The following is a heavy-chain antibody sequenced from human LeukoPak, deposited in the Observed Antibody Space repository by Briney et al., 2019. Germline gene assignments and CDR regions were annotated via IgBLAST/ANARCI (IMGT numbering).Heavy chain of an antibody. CDR2: ISGSGGST. Sequence: GGSLRLSCAVSGFTFSSYDMSWVRQAPGKGLEWVSGISGSGGSTYYADSVKGRFTTSRDNSKNTLYLKMNSLRAEDTAVYYCAKGAFKGSGRYDSWGQGTLVTVSS. CDR1: GFTFSSYD. V-gene: IGHV3-23*01. J-gene: IGHJ5*01. D-gene: IGHD1-26*01. CDR3: AKGAFKGSGRYDS.